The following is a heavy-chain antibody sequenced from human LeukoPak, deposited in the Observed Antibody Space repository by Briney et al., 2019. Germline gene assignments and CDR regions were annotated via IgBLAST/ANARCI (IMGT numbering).Heavy chain of an antibody. CDR3: ARAIVLMVYAMGANWFDP. D-gene: IGHD2-8*01. J-gene: IGHJ5*02. Sequence: ASVKVSCKASGYTFTGYYMHWVRQAPGQGLEWMGWINPNSGGTNYAQKFQGRVTMTRDTSISTAYMELSRLRSDDTAVYYCARAIVLMVYAMGANWFDPWGQGTLVTVSS. CDR1: GYTFTGYY. CDR2: INPNSGGT. V-gene: IGHV1-2*02.